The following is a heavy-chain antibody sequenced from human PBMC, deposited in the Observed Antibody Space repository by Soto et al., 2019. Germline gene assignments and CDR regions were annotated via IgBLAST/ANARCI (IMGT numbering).Heavy chain of an antibody. CDR2: ISWNSGSI. CDR1: GFTFDDYA. V-gene: IGHV3-9*01. J-gene: IGHJ4*02. D-gene: IGHD1-26*01. Sequence: EVQLVESGGGLVQPGRSLRLSCAACGFTFDDYAMHWVRQAPGKGLEWVSGISWNSGSIGYADSVKGRFTISRDNAKNSLYLQMNSLRPEDTALYYCAKDGATKGWPFDYWGQGTLVTVSS. CDR3: AKDGATKGWPFDY.